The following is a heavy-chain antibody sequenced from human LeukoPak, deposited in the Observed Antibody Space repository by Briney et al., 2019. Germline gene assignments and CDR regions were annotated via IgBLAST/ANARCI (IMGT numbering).Heavy chain of an antibody. J-gene: IGHJ4*02. V-gene: IGHV3-23*01. D-gene: IGHD6-13*01. CDR2: ISGSGGST. CDR3: AKVDGQIAAAGTPDY. Sequence: PGGSLRLSCAASGFTFNSYSMSWVRQAPGKGLEWVSAISGSGGSTYYADSVKGRFTISRDNSKNTLYLQMNSLRAEDTAVYYCAKVDGQIAAAGTPDYWGQGTLVTVSS. CDR1: GFTFNSYS.